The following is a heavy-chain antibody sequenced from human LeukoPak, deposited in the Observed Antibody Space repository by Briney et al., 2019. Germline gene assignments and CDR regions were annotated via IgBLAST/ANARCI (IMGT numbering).Heavy chain of an antibody. D-gene: IGHD1-26*01. CDR3: AREMEVGQYDSFDI. J-gene: IGHJ3*02. CDR1: GGSFSGYY. V-gene: IGHV4-34*01. CDR2: INHRGST. Sequence: SETLSLTCAVYGGSFSGYYRSWIRQPPGRGLAWIGEINHRGSTNYNPSLKSRVTISIDTSKKQFSLKVTSVTAADTAAYYCAREMEVGQYDSFDIWGQGEMVTVSS.